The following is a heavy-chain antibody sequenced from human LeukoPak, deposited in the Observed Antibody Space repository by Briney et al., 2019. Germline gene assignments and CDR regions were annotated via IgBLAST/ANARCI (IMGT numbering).Heavy chain of an antibody. D-gene: IGHD6-6*01. CDR1: GGSISSSSYY. CDR2: IYYSAST. Sequence: PSETLSLTCTVSGGSISSSSYYWGWIRQPPGKGLEWIGSIYYSASTYYNPSLKSRVTISVDTSKNQFSLKLSSVTAADTAVYYCARNSFGYSSSSFDYWSQETLVTVSS. CDR3: ARNSFGYSSSSFDY. J-gene: IGHJ4*02. V-gene: IGHV4-39*01.